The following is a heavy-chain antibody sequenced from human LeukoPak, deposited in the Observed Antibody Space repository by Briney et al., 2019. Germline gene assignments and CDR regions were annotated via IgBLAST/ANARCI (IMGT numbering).Heavy chain of an antibody. Sequence: GGSLRLSCAASGFTFSDYYMSWIRQAPGKGLEWVSYISSSGSTIYYADSVKGRFTISRDNAENSLYLQMNSLRAEDTAVYYCARGNMIVVAFDAFDIWGQGTMVTVSS. CDR3: ARGNMIVVAFDAFDI. D-gene: IGHD3-22*01. CDR2: ISSSGSTI. CDR1: GFTFSDYY. J-gene: IGHJ3*02. V-gene: IGHV3-11*01.